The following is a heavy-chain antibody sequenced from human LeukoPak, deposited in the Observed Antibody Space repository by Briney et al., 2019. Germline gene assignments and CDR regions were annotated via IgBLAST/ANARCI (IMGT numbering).Heavy chain of an antibody. CDR1: GITLSNYG. CDR2: ISDSGGRT. J-gene: IGHJ4*02. CDR3: AKRGAAIRVVLVGFHKEAYYFDS. D-gene: IGHD5-12*01. Sequence: PGGSLRLSCGFAGITLSNYGMSWVRQAPGKGLEWVAGISDSGGRTNYADSVKGRFTISRDSPKNTLYLQMNSLRVEDTAVYFCAKRGAAIRVVLVGFHKEAYYFDSWGQGALVTVSS. V-gene: IGHV3-23*01.